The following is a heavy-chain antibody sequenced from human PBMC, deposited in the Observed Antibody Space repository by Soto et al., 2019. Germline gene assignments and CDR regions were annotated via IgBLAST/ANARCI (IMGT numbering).Heavy chain of an antibody. CDR2: IYYSGST. J-gene: IGHJ4*02. CDR3: ARRYGYYFDY. D-gene: IGHD4-17*01. V-gene: IGHV4-59*08. CDR1: GCSISSYY. Sequence: LETLSLTCTVSGCSISSYYWSWIRQPPGKGLEWIGYIYYSGSTNYNPSLKSRVTISVDTSKNQLSLKLSSVTAADTAVYYCARRYGYYFDYWGQGTLVTVSS.